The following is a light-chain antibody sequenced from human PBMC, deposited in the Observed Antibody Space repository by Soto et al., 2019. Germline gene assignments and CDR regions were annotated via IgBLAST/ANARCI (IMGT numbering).Light chain of an antibody. CDR2: EVS. Sequence: QSALTQPPSASGSPGQSVTISCTGPSSDVGGYNYVSWYQQYPGKAPKLMIYEVSKRPSGVPDRFSGSKSGNTASLTVSGLQTEDEADYYCSSYAGTNNVFGTGTKLTVL. CDR1: SSDVGGYNY. J-gene: IGLJ1*01. V-gene: IGLV2-8*01. CDR3: SSYAGTNNV.